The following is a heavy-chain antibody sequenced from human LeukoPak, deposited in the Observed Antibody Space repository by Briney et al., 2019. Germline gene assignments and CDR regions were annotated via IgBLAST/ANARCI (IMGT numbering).Heavy chain of an antibody. CDR2: IYSNS. Sequence: GGSLRLSCTASGFTVSSNYMNWVRQAPGKGLEWVSVIYSNSFYADSVKGRFTISRDNSKNTLYLQMNSLRAEDRAVYYCAKQLGWFGESYGMDVWGQGTTVTVSS. V-gene: IGHV3-66*02. CDR1: GFTVSSNY. D-gene: IGHD3-10*01. CDR3: AKQLGWFGESYGMDV. J-gene: IGHJ6*02.